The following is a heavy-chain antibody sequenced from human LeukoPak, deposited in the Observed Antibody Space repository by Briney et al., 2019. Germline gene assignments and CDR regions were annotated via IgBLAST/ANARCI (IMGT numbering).Heavy chain of an antibody. V-gene: IGHV3-30-3*01. D-gene: IGHD4/OR15-4a*01. J-gene: IGHJ6*02. CDR3: ARDRGYGAIPHYNLDV. CDR1: GFTFSSYA. CDR2: ISFDGSNK. Sequence: PGGSLRLSCAASGFTFSSYAMSWVRQAPGKGLEWVAVISFDGSNKYYADSVKGRFTISRDNSKTTLYMQMNSLRAEDTAVYYCARDRGYGAIPHYNLDVWGQGTTVTVSS.